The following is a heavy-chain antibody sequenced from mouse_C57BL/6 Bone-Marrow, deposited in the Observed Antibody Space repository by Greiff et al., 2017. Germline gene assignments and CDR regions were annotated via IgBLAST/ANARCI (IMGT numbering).Heavy chain of an antibody. V-gene: IGHV1-50*01. Sequence: QVQLQQPGAELVKPGASVKLSCKASGYTFTSYWMQWVKQRPGQGLEWIGEIDPSDSYTNYNQKFKGKATLTVDTSSSTAYMQLSSLTSKDSAVYYCARPLDSSGYVWFAYWGQGTLVTVSA. CDR1: GYTFTSYW. D-gene: IGHD3-2*02. J-gene: IGHJ3*01. CDR2: IDPSDSYT. CDR3: ARPLDSSGYVWFAY.